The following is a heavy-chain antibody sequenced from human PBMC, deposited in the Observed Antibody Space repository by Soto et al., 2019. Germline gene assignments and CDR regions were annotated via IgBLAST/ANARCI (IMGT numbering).Heavy chain of an antibody. Sequence: QVQLRESGPGLVKPSQTLSLTCAVSGGSISSGGYCWSWIRHHPGKGLEWIGYVYYSGPTYYNPSLKSRITMSLDTSKNQFSLKLNSVTAADTALYYCARVHTSGPYHYGLDVWGQGTTVTVSS. D-gene: IGHD3-10*01. CDR2: VYYSGPT. CDR1: GGSISSGGYC. J-gene: IGHJ6*02. CDR3: ARVHTSGPYHYGLDV. V-gene: IGHV4-31*11.